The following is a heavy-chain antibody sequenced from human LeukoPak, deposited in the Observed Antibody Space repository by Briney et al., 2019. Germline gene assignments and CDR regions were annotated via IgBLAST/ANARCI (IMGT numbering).Heavy chain of an antibody. CDR3: AKDWYYDSSGYFDY. CDR1: GFTFSSYA. V-gene: IGHV3-23*01. Sequence: QPGGSLRLSCAASGFTFSSYAMSWVRKAPGKGLEWVSAISGSGGSTYYADSVKGRLTISRDNSKNTLYLQMNSLRAEDTAIYYCAKDWYYDSSGYFDYWGQGTLVTVPS. D-gene: IGHD3-22*01. CDR2: ISGSGGST. J-gene: IGHJ4*02.